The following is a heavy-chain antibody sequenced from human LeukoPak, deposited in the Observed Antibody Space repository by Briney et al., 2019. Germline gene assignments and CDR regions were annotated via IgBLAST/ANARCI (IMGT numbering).Heavy chain of an antibody. D-gene: IGHD6-19*01. CDR3: ARQMAVAGDFDY. V-gene: IGHV4-59*08. J-gene: IGHJ4*02. CDR2: IFYTGSS. Sequence: SETLSLTCTVSGGXISSYYCSWIRQPPGKGLEWIASIFYTGSSSYNPSLKTRVTISVDTSKNQLFLKLSSVTAADTAVYYCARQMAVAGDFDYWGRGTLVTVSS. CDR1: GGXISSYY.